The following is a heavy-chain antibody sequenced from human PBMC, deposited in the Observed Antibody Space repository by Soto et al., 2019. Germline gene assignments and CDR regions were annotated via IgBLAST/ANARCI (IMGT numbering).Heavy chain of an antibody. CDR3: ARERRLAAAFYYYGMDV. CDR1: GYTFTGYY. Sequence: QVPLVQSGAEVKKPGASVKVSCKASGYTFTGYYMHWVRQAPGQGLEWMGWINPNSGGTNYAQKFQGRVTMTRDMSISTAYMELSRLRSDDTAVYYCARERRLAAAFYYYGMDVWGQGTTVTVSS. D-gene: IGHD6-13*01. V-gene: IGHV1-2*02. CDR2: INPNSGGT. J-gene: IGHJ6*02.